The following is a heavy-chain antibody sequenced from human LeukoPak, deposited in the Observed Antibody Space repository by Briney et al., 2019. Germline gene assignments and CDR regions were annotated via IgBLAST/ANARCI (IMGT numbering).Heavy chain of an antibody. CDR1: GFTFSSYA. J-gene: IGHJ4*02. CDR2: IFRAGGVT. D-gene: IGHD6-13*01. V-gene: IGHV3-23*01. Sequence: GGSLRLSCAASGFTFSSYAISRVRQAPGKGLECGLAIFRAGGVTYYADSAKGRFTISRDNSKNTLYLQMNSLRAQDTAVYYCARPRGQQQLESYFAYWGQGTLVTVYS. CDR3: ARPRGQQQLESYFAY.